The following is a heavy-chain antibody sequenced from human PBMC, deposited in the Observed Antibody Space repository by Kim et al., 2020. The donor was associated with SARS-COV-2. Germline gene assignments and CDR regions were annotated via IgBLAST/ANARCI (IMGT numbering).Heavy chain of an antibody. V-gene: IGHV3-66*02. D-gene: IGHD2-2*01. CDR1: GFTVSSSY. J-gene: IGHJ4*02. CDR3: ARGTPTSWHVDD. CDR2: IYRGGNT. Sequence: GGSLRLSCEASGFTVSSSYMNWVRQAPGKGLEWVSIIYRGGNTYYADAVKGRFTISRDNSKNTLFLQMNSLRAEDTAVYYCARGTPTSWHVDDGGQGTLVTVSS.